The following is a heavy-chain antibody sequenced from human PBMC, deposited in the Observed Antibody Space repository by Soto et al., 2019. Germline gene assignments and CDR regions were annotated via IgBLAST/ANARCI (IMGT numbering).Heavy chain of an antibody. Sequence: GGSLRLSCAASGFTFSSYAMSWVRQAPGKGLEWVSAISGSGGSTYYADSVKGRFTISRDNSKNTLYLQMNSLRAEDTAVYYCAKEYGGIVVVVAAPFDYWGQGTLVTVSS. V-gene: IGHV3-23*01. D-gene: IGHD2-15*01. J-gene: IGHJ4*02. CDR2: ISGSGGST. CDR1: GFTFSSYA. CDR3: AKEYGGIVVVVAAPFDY.